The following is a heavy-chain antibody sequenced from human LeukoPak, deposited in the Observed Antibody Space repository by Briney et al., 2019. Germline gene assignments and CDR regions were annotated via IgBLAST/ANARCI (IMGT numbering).Heavy chain of an antibody. J-gene: IGHJ5*02. V-gene: IGHV4-38-2*02. D-gene: IGHD2-15*01. CDR2: IYHSGST. Sequence: TSETLSLTCAVSGYSISSGYYWGWIRQPPGKGLEWIGSIYHSGSTYYNPSLKSRVTISVDTSKNQFSLKLSSVTAADTAAYYCARDIYCSGGSCHGNWFDPWGQGTLVTVSS. CDR1: GYSISSGYY. CDR3: ARDIYCSGGSCHGNWFDP.